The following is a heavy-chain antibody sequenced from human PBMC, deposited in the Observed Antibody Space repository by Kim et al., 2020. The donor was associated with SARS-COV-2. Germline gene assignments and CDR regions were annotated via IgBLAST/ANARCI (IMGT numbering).Heavy chain of an antibody. V-gene: IGHV3-23*01. J-gene: IGHJ4*02. CDR3: ATVGASTGCGEDCYAY. D-gene: IGHD2-2*01. Sequence: SVKGRFTITRDNSKTTLSLQMNGLRAEDTAVYYCATVGASTGCGEDCYAYWGQGTLVTVSS.